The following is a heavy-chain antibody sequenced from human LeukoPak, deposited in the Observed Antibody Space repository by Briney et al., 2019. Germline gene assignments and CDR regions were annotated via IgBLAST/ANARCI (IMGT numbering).Heavy chain of an antibody. CDR3: ARAEWYSRSYYLFDY. V-gene: IGHV1-2*02. CDR1: GYTFTSYG. D-gene: IGHD6-6*01. CDR2: INPNSGGT. J-gene: IGHJ4*02. Sequence: ASVKVSCKASGYTFTSYGISWVRQAPGQGLEWMGWINPNSGGTNYAQKFQGRVTMTRDTSISTAYMELSRLRSDDTAVYYCARAEWYSRSYYLFDYWGQGPLVTVS.